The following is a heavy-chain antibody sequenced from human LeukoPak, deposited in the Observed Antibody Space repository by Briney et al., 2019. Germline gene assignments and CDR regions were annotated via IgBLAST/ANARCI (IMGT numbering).Heavy chain of an antibody. J-gene: IGHJ4*02. V-gene: IGHV3-15*01. Sequence: GGSLRLSCAASGFTFRSYAMQWVRQVPGKGLEWVGRIKSKTDGGTTDYAAPVKDRFTISRDDSKNTLYLQMNSLKTEDTAVYYCTTVGVYDYVWGNYRYADFDYWGQGNLVTVSS. CDR1: GFTFRSYA. D-gene: IGHD3-16*02. CDR3: TTVGVYDYVWGNYRYADFDY. CDR2: IKSKTDGGTT.